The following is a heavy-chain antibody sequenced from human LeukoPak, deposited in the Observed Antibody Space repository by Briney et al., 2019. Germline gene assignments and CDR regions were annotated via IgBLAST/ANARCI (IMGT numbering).Heavy chain of an antibody. CDR1: GFTFSSYA. D-gene: IGHD2-2*02. CDR2: VSGSGGST. V-gene: IGHV3-23*01. CDR3: AKGQLLLYMYYFDY. J-gene: IGHJ4*02. Sequence: GGSLRLSCAASGFTFSSYAMSWVRQAPGKGLEGVSAVSGSGGSTYYADSVKGRFTISRDNSKNTLYLQMNSLRAEDTAVYYCAKGQLLLYMYYFDYWGQGTLVTVSS.